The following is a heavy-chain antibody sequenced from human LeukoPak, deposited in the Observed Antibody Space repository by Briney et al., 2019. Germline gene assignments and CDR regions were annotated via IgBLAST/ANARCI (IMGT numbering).Heavy chain of an antibody. CDR2: IWYDGSNK. Sequence: GGSLRLSCTASGFTFGDYAMSWVRQAPGKGLEWVAVIWYDGSNKYYVDSVKGRFTISRDNSKNTLYLQMNSLRAEDTAVYYCARDPMVRGTRYYFDYWGQGTLVTVSS. D-gene: IGHD3-10*01. CDR1: GFTFGDYA. J-gene: IGHJ4*02. CDR3: ARDPMVRGTRYYFDY. V-gene: IGHV3-33*01.